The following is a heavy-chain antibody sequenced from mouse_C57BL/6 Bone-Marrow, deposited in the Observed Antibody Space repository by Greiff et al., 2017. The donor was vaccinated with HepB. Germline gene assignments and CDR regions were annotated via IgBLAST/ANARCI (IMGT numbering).Heavy chain of an antibody. J-gene: IGHJ3*01. CDR2: SRNKANDYTT. Sequence: EVKLVESGGGLVQSGRSLRLSCATSGFTFSDFYMEWVRQAPGKGLEWIAASRNKANDYTTEYSASVKGRFIVSRDTSQSILYLQMNALRAEDTAIYYCARDADTTARSFAYWGQGTLVTVSA. V-gene: IGHV7-1*01. CDR3: ARDADTTARSFAY. CDR1: GFTFSDFY. D-gene: IGHD1-2*01.